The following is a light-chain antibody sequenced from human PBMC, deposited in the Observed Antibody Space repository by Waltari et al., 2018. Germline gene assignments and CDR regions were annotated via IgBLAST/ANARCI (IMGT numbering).Light chain of an antibody. J-gene: IGKJ2*01. CDR2: DAS. V-gene: IGKV3-15*01. Sequence: EIVMTQSPATLSVSPGERAILSCRASQSSSNKLAWYQQKPGQAPRLLIYDASTRATGIPATFSGSGSGTEFTLTISSLQSEDFVVYYCQQYNSWPYTFGQGTKLEIK. CDR3: QQYNSWPYT. CDR1: QSSSNK.